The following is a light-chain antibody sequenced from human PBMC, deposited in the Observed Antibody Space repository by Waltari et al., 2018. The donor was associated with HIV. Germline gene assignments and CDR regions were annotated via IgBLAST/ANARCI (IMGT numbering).Light chain of an antibody. J-gene: IGKJ1*01. V-gene: IGKV3-15*01. Sequence: IVMMQSPATLSVSPGERATLSCRASQSVSSNLAWYQQKPGQAPRLLIYGASTRATGIPARFSGSGSGTEFTLTISSLQSEDFAIYYGQKYNNWPRTFGQGTKVEIK. CDR3: QKYNNWPRT. CDR2: GAS. CDR1: QSVSSN.